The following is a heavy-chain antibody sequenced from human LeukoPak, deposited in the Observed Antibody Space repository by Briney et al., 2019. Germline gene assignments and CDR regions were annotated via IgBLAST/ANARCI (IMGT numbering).Heavy chain of an antibody. V-gene: IGHV3-66*02. CDR2: IYSGGST. Sequence: AXXGFTXSSNXXSWVRQAPGKGLXWVSVIYSGGSTYYADSVKGRFTISRDNSKNTLYLQMNSLRAEDTAVYYCARAFDVPAAYDYWGQGTLVTVSS. CDR3: ARAFDVPAAYDY. CDR1: GFTXSSNX. D-gene: IGHD2-2*01. J-gene: IGHJ4*02.